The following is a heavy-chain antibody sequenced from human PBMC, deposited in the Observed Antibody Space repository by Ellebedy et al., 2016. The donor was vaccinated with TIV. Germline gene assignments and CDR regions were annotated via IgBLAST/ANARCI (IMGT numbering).Heavy chain of an antibody. CDR1: GFTFSDYY. V-gene: IGHV3-11*04. CDR3: ASLRGYNYGINPSGAFDI. D-gene: IGHD5-18*01. J-gene: IGHJ3*02. CDR2: ISSSGSTI. Sequence: GESLKISCAASGFTFSDYYMSWIRQAPGKGLEWVSYISSSGSTIYYADSVKGRFTISRDNAKNSLYLQMNSLRPEDTAMYYCASLRGYNYGINPSGAFDIWGLGTMVAVSS.